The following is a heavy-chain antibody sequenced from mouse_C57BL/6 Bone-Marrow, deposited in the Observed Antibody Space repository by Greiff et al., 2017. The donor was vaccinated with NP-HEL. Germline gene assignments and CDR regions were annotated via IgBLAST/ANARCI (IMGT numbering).Heavy chain of an antibody. D-gene: IGHD4-1*01. CDR2: IHPNSGST. CDR1: GYTFTSYW. J-gene: IGHJ2*01. CDR3: ARLTGTSFDY. V-gene: IGHV1-64*01. Sequence: QVQLQQPGAELVKPGASVKLSCKASGYTFTSYWMYWVKQRPGQGLEWIGMIHPNSGSTNYNEKFKSKATLTVDKSSSTAYMQLSSLTSEDSAVYYCARLTGTSFDYGGQGTTLTVSS.